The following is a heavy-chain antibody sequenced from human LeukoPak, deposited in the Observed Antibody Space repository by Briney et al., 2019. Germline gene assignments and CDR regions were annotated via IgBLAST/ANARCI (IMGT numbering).Heavy chain of an antibody. CDR2: ISGSGGST. J-gene: IGHJ4*02. D-gene: IGHD6-19*01. CDR1: GFTFNNYV. CDR3: AKDDSGWHPLGFDY. V-gene: IGHV3-23*01. Sequence: GGSLRLSCAASGFTFNNYVMNWVRQAPGKGLEWVSAISGSGGSTYYADSVKGRFTISRDSSKKTLFLQMNSLRGEDMAVYYCAKDDSGWHPLGFDYWGQGTLVTVSS.